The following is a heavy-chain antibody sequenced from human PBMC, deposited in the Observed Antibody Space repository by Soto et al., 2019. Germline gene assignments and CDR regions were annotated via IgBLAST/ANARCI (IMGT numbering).Heavy chain of an antibody. CDR1: GFIFSNFG. J-gene: IGHJ4*02. CDR2: ISYDGSQK. V-gene: IGHV3-30*18. CDR3: AQALIPYSSYWLFDY. D-gene: IGHD6-6*01. Sequence: QVQVVESGGGVVQPGRSLRLSCAASGFIFSNFGMHWVRQAPGKGLEWVAVISYDGSQKYYADSVKGRLTLSRDNSNNTLYLQMNSLRAEDTAVYHCAQALIPYSSYWLFDYWGQGTLVTVSS.